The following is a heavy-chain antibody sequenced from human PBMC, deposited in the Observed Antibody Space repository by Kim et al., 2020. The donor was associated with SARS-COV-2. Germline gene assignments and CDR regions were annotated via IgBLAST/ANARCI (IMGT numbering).Heavy chain of an antibody. V-gene: IGHV6-1*01. Sequence: WYTDYGVSFKGRLSIIADTSKNEFSLQMSSMTSEDTAVYYCARSAGGIDYWGQGTLVTVSS. D-gene: IGHD1-1*01. CDR2: WYT. J-gene: IGHJ4*02. CDR3: ARSAGGIDY.